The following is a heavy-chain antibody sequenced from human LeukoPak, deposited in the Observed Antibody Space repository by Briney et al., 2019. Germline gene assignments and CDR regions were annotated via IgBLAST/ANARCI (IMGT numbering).Heavy chain of an antibody. CDR2: ISSSSSYI. D-gene: IGHD2-15*01. J-gene: IGHJ4*02. CDR3: AREALGYCSGGSCYSGTDFDY. Sequence: GGSLRLSCAASGFTFSSYSTNWVRQAPGKGLEWVSSISSSSSYIYYADSVKGRFTISRGNAKNSLYLQMNSLRAEDTAVYYCAREALGYCSGGSCYSGTDFDYWGQGTLVTVSS. V-gene: IGHV3-21*01. CDR1: GFTFSSYS.